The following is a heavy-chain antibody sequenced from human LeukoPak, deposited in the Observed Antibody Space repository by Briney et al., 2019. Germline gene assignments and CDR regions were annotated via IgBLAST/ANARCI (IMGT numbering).Heavy chain of an antibody. Sequence: GRSLRLSCAASGFTFSSYAMPWVRQAPGKGLEWVAVISYDGSMKYYADSVKGRFTISRDNSKNTLYLQMNSLRAEDTAVYYCAKDFRGYNYGYCFDYWGQGTLVTVSS. V-gene: IGHV3-30*04. D-gene: IGHD5-18*01. J-gene: IGHJ4*02. CDR2: ISYDGSMK. CDR3: AKDFRGYNYGYCFDY. CDR1: GFTFSSYA.